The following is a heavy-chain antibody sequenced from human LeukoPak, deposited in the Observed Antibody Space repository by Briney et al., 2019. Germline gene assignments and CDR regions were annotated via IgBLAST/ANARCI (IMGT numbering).Heavy chain of an antibody. D-gene: IGHD4-11*01. CDR3: ARGRTSGGMTTEIDY. CDR2: ISSRSTYI. Sequence: PGGSLRLSCAASGFTFSSYSMNWVRQAPGKGLEWVSSISSRSTYIYYADSVKGRFTISRDNAKNSLYLQMDSLRAEDTAVYYCARGRTSGGMTTEIDYWGQGTLVTVSS. J-gene: IGHJ4*02. V-gene: IGHV3-21*01. CDR1: GFTFSSYS.